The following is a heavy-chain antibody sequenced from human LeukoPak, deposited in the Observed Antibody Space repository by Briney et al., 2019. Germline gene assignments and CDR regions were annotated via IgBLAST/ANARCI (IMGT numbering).Heavy chain of an antibody. CDR1: GYSISSGYY. J-gene: IGHJ6*03. Sequence: PSETLSLTCTVSGYSISSGYYWGLIRPSPEKGLEWIGSIYHSGATYYNPSLKSRVTISVDTSKNQFSLKLSSVTAADTAVYYCARANYGSDSYYYYYYMDVWGKGTTVTISS. CDR2: IYHSGAT. D-gene: IGHD4/OR15-4a*01. CDR3: ARANYGSDSYYYYYYMDV. V-gene: IGHV4-38-2*02.